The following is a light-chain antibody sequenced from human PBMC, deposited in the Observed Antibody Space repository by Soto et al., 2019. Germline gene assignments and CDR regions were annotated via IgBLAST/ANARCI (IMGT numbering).Light chain of an antibody. CDR3: SSFTSVYFYV. V-gene: IGLV2-14*01. CDR2: GVS. CDR1: GSDVGGYNY. Sequence: QSALTQPASVSGSPGQSIAISCTGSGSDVGGYNYVSWYQQHPGKAPKLIIYGVSHRPSGVSTRFSASRSAYTASLTISGLQAEDEADYYCSSFTSVYFYVFGPGTMLTVL. J-gene: IGLJ1*01.